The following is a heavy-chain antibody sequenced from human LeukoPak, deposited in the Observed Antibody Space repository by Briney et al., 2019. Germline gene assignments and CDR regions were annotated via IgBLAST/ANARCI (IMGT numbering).Heavy chain of an antibody. CDR2: ISYSGST. Sequence: SETLSLTCTVSGGSISSYYWTWIRQPPGKGLEWIGYISYSGSTHYNPSLYSRITISLGTSKNQFSLKLSSVTAADTAVYYCARGNRYCSGGSCFYWFDPWGQGTLVTVSS. CDR1: GGSISSYY. V-gene: IGHV4-59*01. CDR3: ARGNRYCSGGSCFYWFDP. J-gene: IGHJ5*02. D-gene: IGHD2-15*01.